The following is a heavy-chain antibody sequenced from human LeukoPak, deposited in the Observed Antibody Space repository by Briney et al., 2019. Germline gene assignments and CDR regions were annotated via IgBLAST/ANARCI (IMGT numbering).Heavy chain of an antibody. CDR2: TNSDETSK. CDR3: ARGKYPYSLDV. V-gene: IGHV3-74*01. J-gene: IGHJ6*02. Sequence: GGSLRLSCAASGFTFSDYWMHWVRQAPGKGLVWVSGTNSDETSKIYADSVKGRFTISRDNAKNTLYLQMNSLRAEDTALYYCARGKYPYSLDVWGQGTTVSVSS. D-gene: IGHD2-2*02. CDR1: GFTFSDYW.